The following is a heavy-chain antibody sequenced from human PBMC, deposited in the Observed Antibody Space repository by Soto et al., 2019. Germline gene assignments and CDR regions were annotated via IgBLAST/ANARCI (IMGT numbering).Heavy chain of an antibody. CDR3: ARLSYFVWLPGRYYYGMYV. Sequence: SETLSLTCTVSGGSISSGGYYWSWIRQHPGKGLEWIGYIYYSGSTYYNPSLKSRVTISVDTSKNQFSLKLSSVTAADTAVYYCARLSYFVWLPGRYYYGMYVSGQGSTVTVS. V-gene: IGHV4-31*02. D-gene: IGHD3-9*01. CDR1: GGSISSGGYY. J-gene: IGHJ6*02. CDR2: IYYSGST.